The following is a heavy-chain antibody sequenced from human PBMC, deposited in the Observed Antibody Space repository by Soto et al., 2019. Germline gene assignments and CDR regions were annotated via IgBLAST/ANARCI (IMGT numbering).Heavy chain of an antibody. J-gene: IGHJ4*02. Sequence: PGVSLRLSCAASGFTFSSYGMTWVRQAPGKGLEWVSSISGSGSSTYYADSVKGRFTISRDNSKNTLYLQMNSLRVDDTAVYYCAKIKHGSGSDFWGQGTLVTVSS. V-gene: IGHV3-23*01. CDR3: AKIKHGSGSDF. CDR1: GFTFSSYG. D-gene: IGHD6-19*01. CDR2: ISGSGSST.